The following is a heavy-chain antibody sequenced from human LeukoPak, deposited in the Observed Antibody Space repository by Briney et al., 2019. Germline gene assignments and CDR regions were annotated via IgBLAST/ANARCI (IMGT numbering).Heavy chain of an antibody. CDR1: GGSISSSN. Sequence: PSGTLSLTCAVSGGSISSSNWWSWVRQPPGKGLEWVSSVSAGGGTYYADSVKGRFTISRDNSKNTLYLQMNSLRAEDTAIYYCAKGSGYHPWWFDPCGQGTLVTVSS. CDR2: VSAGGGT. D-gene: IGHD3-10*01. CDR3: AKGSGYHPWWFDP. J-gene: IGHJ5*02. V-gene: IGHV3-23*01.